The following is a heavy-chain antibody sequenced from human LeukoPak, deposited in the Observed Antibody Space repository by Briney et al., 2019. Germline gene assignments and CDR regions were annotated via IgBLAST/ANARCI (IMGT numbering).Heavy chain of an antibody. Sequence: GGSLRLSCAASGFTFSNYWMCWVRQAPGKGLEWVANIKQDGSEKYYVESVRGRFTISRDNAEMSLFLQMNSLRVDDTAVYYCARSNGLRYFDRWGQGTLVTVSS. CDR1: GFTFSNYW. V-gene: IGHV3-7*01. CDR2: IKQDGSEK. D-gene: IGHD4-11*01. CDR3: ARSNGLRYFDR. J-gene: IGHJ4*02.